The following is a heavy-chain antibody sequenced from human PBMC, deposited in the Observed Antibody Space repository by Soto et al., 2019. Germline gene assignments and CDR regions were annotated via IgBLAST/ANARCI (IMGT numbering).Heavy chain of an antibody. J-gene: IGHJ4*02. CDR3: ARDPKTTGGQHWAFNYFDS. V-gene: IGHV3-30-3*01. D-gene: IGHD2-8*02. CDR1: GFSFSISP. Sequence: AGSLRLSCAASGFSFSISPMHWVCQAPGKGPEWVALISYDGTNKFYADSVKGRFTISRDNSKSTLYLHVDSLRPEDAAVYYCARDPKTTGGQHWAFNYFDSWGQGTLVTVSS. CDR2: ISYDGTNK.